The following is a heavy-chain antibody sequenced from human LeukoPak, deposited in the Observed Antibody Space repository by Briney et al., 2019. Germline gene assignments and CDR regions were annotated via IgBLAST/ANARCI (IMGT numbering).Heavy chain of an antibody. V-gene: IGHV6-1*01. Sequence: SQTLSLTCVVSGDSVSSKNGAWNWIRQSPTRGLEWLGRTYYRSKWYNDYAESMEGRMTISQDTSKNQYSLHLNSVTPDDTAVYYCARDFGTTGWHTFDYWGQGTLVTVSS. CDR1: GDSVSSKNGA. D-gene: IGHD6-19*01. CDR2: TYYRSKWYN. J-gene: IGHJ4*02. CDR3: ARDFGTTGWHTFDY.